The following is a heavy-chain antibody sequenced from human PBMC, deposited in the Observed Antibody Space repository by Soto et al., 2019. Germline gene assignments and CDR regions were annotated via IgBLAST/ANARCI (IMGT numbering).Heavy chain of an antibody. V-gene: IGHV1-46*01. CDR2: IDPSGGSP. D-gene: IGHD1-26*01. Sequence: ASVKVSCKASGYTFTNYYIHWVRQAPGQGLEWMGIIDPSGGSPTNAQKFQGRVSMTRDTSAGTVCMQLSSLTSEDTAVYYCARDDSGFSGSHYIDYFNYWGQGALVTVSS. CDR3: ARDDSGFSGSHYIDYFNY. J-gene: IGHJ4*02. CDR1: GYTFTNYY.